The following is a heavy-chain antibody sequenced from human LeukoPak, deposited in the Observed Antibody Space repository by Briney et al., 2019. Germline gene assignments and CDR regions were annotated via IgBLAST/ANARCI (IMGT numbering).Heavy chain of an antibody. V-gene: IGHV1-2*02. CDR1: GYMFTGYY. D-gene: IGHD2-2*01. Sequence: ASVKVSCKASGYMFTGYYMHWVRQAPGRGLEWMGWINPNSGGTNYAQKFQGRVTMTRDTSISTAYMELSSLRSDDTAVYYCARGSYCSSTSCPTGYYYYGMDVWGQGTTVTVSS. CDR3: ARGSYCSSTSCPTGYYYYGMDV. J-gene: IGHJ6*02. CDR2: INPNSGGT.